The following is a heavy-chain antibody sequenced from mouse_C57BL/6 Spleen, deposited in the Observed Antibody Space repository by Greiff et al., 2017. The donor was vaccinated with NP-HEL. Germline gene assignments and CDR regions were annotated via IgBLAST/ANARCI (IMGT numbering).Heavy chain of an antibody. Sequence: VQLQQSGAELVKPGASVKLSCKASGYTFTSYWMHWVKQRPGQGLEWIGMIHPNSGSTNYNEKFKSKATLTVDKSSSTAYMQLSSLTSEDSAVYYCAAIYYHAMDYWGQGTSVTVSS. V-gene: IGHV1-64*01. CDR1: GYTFTSYW. CDR2: IHPNSGST. J-gene: IGHJ4*01. CDR3: AAIYYHAMDY. D-gene: IGHD2-1*01.